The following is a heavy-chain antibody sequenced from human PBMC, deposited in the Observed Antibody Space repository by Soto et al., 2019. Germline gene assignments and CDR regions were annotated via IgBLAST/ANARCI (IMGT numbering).Heavy chain of an antibody. CDR3: AKDMPPNNDILTGYYSGFDY. CDR2: ILFDGRNE. D-gene: IGHD3-9*01. Sequence: GGSLRLSCAASGFIFSNYAMHWVRQAPGKGLEWVALILFDGRNEYYADSVKGRFIISRDSSKTTLYLQMNSLRPEDTAVYYCAKDMPPNNDILTGYYSGFDYWGQGTLVTVSS. V-gene: IGHV3-30*18. CDR1: GFIFSNYA. J-gene: IGHJ4*02.